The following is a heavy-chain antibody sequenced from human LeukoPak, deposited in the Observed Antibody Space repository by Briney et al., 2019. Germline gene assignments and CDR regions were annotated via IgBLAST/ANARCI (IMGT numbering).Heavy chain of an antibody. D-gene: IGHD6-13*01. V-gene: IGHV1-2*02. CDR3: AREVDRPGARGIFDY. CDR1: GYTFTGYY. J-gene: IGHJ4*02. CDR2: ISPNSGDT. Sequence: ASVKVSCKASGYTFTGYYMHWVRQAPGQGLEWMGWISPNSGDTNYAQKCQGRVTMTRATSISTAYMELSRLRFDDTAVYYCAREVDRPGARGIFDYWGQGTLVTVSS.